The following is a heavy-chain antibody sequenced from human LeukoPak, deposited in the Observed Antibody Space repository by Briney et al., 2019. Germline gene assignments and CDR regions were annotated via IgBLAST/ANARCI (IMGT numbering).Heavy chain of an antibody. V-gene: IGHV7-4-1*02. CDR2: INTNTGNP. CDR3: ARASNIVAPYYYYYMDV. Sequence: ASVKVSCKASGYTFTSYAMNWVRQAPGQGLEWMGWINTNTGNPTYAQGFTGRFVFSLDTSVSTAYLQISSLKAEDTAVYYCARASNIVAPYYYYYMDVWGKGTTATVFS. CDR1: GYTFTSYA. D-gene: IGHD5-12*01. J-gene: IGHJ6*03.